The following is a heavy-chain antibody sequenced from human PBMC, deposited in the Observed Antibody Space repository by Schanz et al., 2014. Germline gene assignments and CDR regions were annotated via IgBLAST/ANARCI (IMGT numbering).Heavy chain of an antibody. J-gene: IGHJ4*02. CDR3: ASSGAGYSSSWDFDY. V-gene: IGHV1-69*04. CDR2: FIPILDVG. Sequence: QEQLVQSGAEVRKPGATVKVSCKTSGYTFSDYGITWVRQAPGQGLEWVGRFIPILDVGNYAQKFQGRVTITADKSTFTAYMDVSSLRSEDTAVYYCASSGAGYSSSWDFDYWGQGTMVVVSS. D-gene: IGHD6-13*01. CDR1: GYTFSDYG.